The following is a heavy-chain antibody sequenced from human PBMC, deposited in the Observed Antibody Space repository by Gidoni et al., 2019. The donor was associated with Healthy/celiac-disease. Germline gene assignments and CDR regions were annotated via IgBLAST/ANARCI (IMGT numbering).Heavy chain of an antibody. CDR1: GFPFSSYG. Sequence: QVQLVESGGGVVQPGRSLRLSCAASGFPFSSYGMHWVRQAPGKGLEWVAVISYDGSNKYYADSVKGRFTISRDNSKNTLYLQMNSLRAEDTAVYYCAKDLEYSSSPFDYWGQGTLVTVSS. D-gene: IGHD6-6*01. V-gene: IGHV3-30*18. CDR2: ISYDGSNK. J-gene: IGHJ4*02. CDR3: AKDLEYSSSPFDY.